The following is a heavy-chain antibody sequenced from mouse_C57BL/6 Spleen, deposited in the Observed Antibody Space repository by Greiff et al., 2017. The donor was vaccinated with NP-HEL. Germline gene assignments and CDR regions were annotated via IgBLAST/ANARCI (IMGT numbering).Heavy chain of an antibody. CDR2: ISYSGST. CDR3: ARADSSGFAY. D-gene: IGHD3-2*02. V-gene: IGHV3-1*01. CDR1: GYSITSGYD. Sequence: EVQLQQSGPGMVKPSQSLSLTCTVTGYSITSGYDWHWIRHFPGNKVEWMGYISYSGSTNYNPSLKSRISITHDPSKNHFFLKLNSVTTEDTATYYCARADSSGFAYWGQGTLVTVSA. J-gene: IGHJ3*01.